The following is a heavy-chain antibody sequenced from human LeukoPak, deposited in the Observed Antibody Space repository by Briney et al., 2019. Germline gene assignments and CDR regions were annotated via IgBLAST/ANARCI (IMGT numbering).Heavy chain of an antibody. V-gene: IGHV3-33*01. CDR2: IWYDGSSE. Sequence: GGSLRLSCAASGFTFRSHGFHWVRQAPGEGLEWVAAIWYDGSSEYYADSVKGRFTISKDNAKNTLYLQMSSLRVDDTAVYYCARDLAVGRLDFRGQGTVVTVSS. J-gene: IGHJ4*02. CDR1: GFTFRSHG. CDR3: ARDLAVGRLDF. D-gene: IGHD3-16*01.